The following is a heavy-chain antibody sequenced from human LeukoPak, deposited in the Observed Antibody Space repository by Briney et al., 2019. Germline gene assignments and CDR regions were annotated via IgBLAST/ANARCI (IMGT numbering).Heavy chain of an antibody. CDR1: GYTFTSNY. V-gene: IGHV1-46*01. D-gene: IGHD3-3*01. CDR2: IYPRDGST. J-gene: IGHJ6*02. Sequence: ASVKVSCKASGYTFTSNYIHWVRQAPGQGLEWMGMIYPRDGSTSYAQKFQGRVTVTRDTSTSTVHMELSGLRSDDTAVYYCARDSKFLEWLSHGMDVWGQGTTVTVSS. CDR3: ARDSKFLEWLSHGMDV.